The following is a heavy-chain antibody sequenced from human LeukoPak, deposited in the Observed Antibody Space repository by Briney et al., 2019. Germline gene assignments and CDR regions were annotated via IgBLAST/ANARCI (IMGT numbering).Heavy chain of an antibody. CDR3: AKDRAIGSATSAFDI. CDR2: IKQDGSEK. Sequence: GGSLRLSCAASGFTFSSYWMSWVRQAPGKGLEWVANIKQDGSEKYYVDSVKGRFTISRDNAKNSLYLQMNSLRAEDTAGYYCAKDRAIGSATSAFDIWGPGTMVTVSS. V-gene: IGHV3-7*03. D-gene: IGHD2-15*01. J-gene: IGHJ3*02. CDR1: GFTFSSYW.